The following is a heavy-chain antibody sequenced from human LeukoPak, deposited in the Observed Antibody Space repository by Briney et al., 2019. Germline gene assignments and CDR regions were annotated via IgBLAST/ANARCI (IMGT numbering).Heavy chain of an antibody. CDR1: GFTLSRYW. J-gene: IGHJ4*02. Sequence: GGSLRLSCAASGFTLSRYWMHWVRRAPGKGPVGGSGITTDENTNYADSVNDRFTISRDNDKNTLYLQMNSLRAEDTAVYYCARGYYGGSDYYLFAYWGQGTLVTVSS. V-gene: IGHV3-74*01. CDR2: ITTDENT. CDR3: ARGYYGGSDYYLFAY. D-gene: IGHD2-21*02.